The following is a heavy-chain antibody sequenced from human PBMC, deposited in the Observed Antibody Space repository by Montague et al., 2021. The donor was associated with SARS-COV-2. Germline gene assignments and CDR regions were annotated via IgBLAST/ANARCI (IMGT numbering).Heavy chain of an antibody. CDR2: ISHGGTT. CDR3: GRGRKVVPWFRYYDMDV. Sequence: SENLSLTCAVHDGSFSGYYWNWIRQPPGKGLEWIGEISHGGTTNYNPSLKSRATISLDKSKSQFSLKLTSVTAADTAIYYCGRGRKVVPWFRYYDMDVWGQGTTVTVSS. J-gene: IGHJ6*02. D-gene: IGHD1-14*01. V-gene: IGHV4-34*01. CDR1: DGSFSGYY.